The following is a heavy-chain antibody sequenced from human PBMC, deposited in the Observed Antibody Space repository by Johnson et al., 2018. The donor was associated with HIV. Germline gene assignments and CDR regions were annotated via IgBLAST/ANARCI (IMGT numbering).Heavy chain of an antibody. D-gene: IGHD6-6*01. CDR2: IKGDGSGQ. CDR3: ARAGSSSDDAFDI. J-gene: IGHJ3*02. CDR1: GFTFSSYA. V-gene: IGHV3-7*01. Sequence: VQLVESGGGLVKPGGSLRLSCAASGFTFSSYAMHWVRQAPGKGMEWVATIKGDGSGQDYVDSVEGRFTISRDNSKNTLYLQMNSLRAEDTAVYYCARAGSSSDDAFDIWGQGTMVTVSS.